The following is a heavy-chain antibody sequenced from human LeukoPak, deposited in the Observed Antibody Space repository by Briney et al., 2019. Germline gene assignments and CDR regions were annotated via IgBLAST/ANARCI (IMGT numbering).Heavy chain of an antibody. V-gene: IGHV1-46*01. CDR2: INPVSGNT. CDR3: ARDGHNYGSGVWYYYYMDV. D-gene: IGHD3-10*01. J-gene: IGHJ6*03. CDR1: GGTFSSYA. Sequence: ASVKVSCKASGGTFSSYAISWVRQAPGQGLEWMGIINPVSGNTEYAARFQGRIAMTRDSSTDTIYMELSSLRSDDTAVYYCARDGHNYGSGVWYYYYMDVWGKGTTVTISS.